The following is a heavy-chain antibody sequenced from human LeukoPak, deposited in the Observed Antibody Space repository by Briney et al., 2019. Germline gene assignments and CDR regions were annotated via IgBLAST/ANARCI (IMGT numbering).Heavy chain of an antibody. CDR1: GFTFSNHW. Sequence: GSLRLSCAASGFTFSNHWMHWVRQVPGKGLVWVSRINKDGSATSNAESVEGRFTMSRDNAKNTLYLQMNSLRADDTAVYYCVRDGTYSFDFWGQGTLVTLSS. V-gene: IGHV3-74*01. D-gene: IGHD1/OR15-1a*01. CDR3: VRDGTYSFDF. CDR2: INKDGSAT. J-gene: IGHJ4*02.